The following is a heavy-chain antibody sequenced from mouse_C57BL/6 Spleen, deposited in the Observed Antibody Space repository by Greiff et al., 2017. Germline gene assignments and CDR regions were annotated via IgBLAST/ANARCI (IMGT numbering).Heavy chain of an antibody. V-gene: IGHV3-1*01. Sequence: EVQVVESGPGMVKPSQSLSLTCTVTGYSITSGYDWHWIRHFPGNKLEWMGYISYSGSTNYNPSLKSRISITHDTSKNHFFLKLNSVTTEDTATYYCARGGLGYYFDYWGQGTTLTVSS. D-gene: IGHD4-1*01. CDR3: ARGGLGYYFDY. J-gene: IGHJ2*01. CDR1: GYSITSGYD. CDR2: ISYSGST.